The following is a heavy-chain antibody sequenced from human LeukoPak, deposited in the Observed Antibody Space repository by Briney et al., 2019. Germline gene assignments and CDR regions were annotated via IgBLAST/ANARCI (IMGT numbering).Heavy chain of an antibody. CDR1: GYTFSGYY. D-gene: IGHD3-3*01. CDR3: ASSRFLEWLYLLDY. V-gene: IGHV1-2*02. Sequence: ASVKVSCKASGYTFSGYYIHWVRQAPGQGLEWIAWINTNSGGTKYAQRFQGRVTMTRDTSISTAYMEVSRLRSDDTAVYFCASSRFLEWLYLLDYWGQGTLVTVSS. CDR2: INTNSGGT. J-gene: IGHJ4*02.